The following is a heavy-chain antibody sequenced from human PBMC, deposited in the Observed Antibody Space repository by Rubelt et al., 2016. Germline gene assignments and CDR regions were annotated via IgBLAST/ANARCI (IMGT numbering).Heavy chain of an antibody. J-gene: IGHJ4*02. CDR2: IIPIFGTA. CDR3: ARERTWYSSGWLWIFDF. CDR1: GGTFSSYA. V-gene: IGHV1-69*06. D-gene: IGHD6-19*01. Sequence: QVQLVQSGAEVKKPGSSVKVSCKASGGTFSSYAISWVRPAPGQGLEWMGGIIPIFGTANYARKFQGRVRITADKSTSTAYMELSSLRSEDTAVYYCARERTWYSSGWLWIFDFWGQGTLVTVSS.